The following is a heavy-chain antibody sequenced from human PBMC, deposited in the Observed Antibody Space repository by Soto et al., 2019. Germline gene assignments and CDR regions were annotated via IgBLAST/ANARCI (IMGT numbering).Heavy chain of an antibody. CDR2: IYYSGST. CDR3: ARWVAYDSSGYSTTYYFDY. D-gene: IGHD3-22*01. Sequence: QVQLQESGPGLVKPSQTLSLTCTVSGGSISSGGYYWSWIRQHPGKGLEWIGYIYYSGSTYYNPSLKSRVTISVDTSKNQFSLNLSSVTAADTAVYYCARWVAYDSSGYSTTYYFDYWGQGTLVTVSS. J-gene: IGHJ4*02. CDR1: GGSISSGGYY. V-gene: IGHV4-31*03.